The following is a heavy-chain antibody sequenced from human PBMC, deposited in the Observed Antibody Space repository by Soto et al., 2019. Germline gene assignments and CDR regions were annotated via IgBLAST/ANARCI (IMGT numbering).Heavy chain of an antibody. CDR1: GYTLTELS. Sequence: ASVKVSCKVSGYTLTELSMHWVRHAPGKGLEWMGGFDPEDGETIYAQKFQGRVTMTEDTSTDTAYMELSSLRSEDTAVYYCATDMGIADSPWFEPWGQGPRVTVAS. J-gene: IGHJ5*02. D-gene: IGHD6-13*01. V-gene: IGHV1-24*01. CDR3: ATDMGIADSPWFEP. CDR2: FDPEDGET.